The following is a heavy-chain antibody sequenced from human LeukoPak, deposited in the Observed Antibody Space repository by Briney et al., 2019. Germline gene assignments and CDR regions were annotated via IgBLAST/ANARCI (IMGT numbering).Heavy chain of an antibody. D-gene: IGHD3-16*02. J-gene: IGHJ4*02. CDR3: VSVTEYDHLWGSYQHFDF. Sequence: ASVKVSCKVSGYTLTDLSIHWVQQAPGKGLEWMGGFDPEDGETIYAQKFQGRVTMTEDTSTDTAYMELSSLRSEDTAVYYCVSVTEYDHLWGSYQHFDFWGQGTLVTVSS. CDR1: GYTLTDLS. V-gene: IGHV1-24*01. CDR2: FDPEDGET.